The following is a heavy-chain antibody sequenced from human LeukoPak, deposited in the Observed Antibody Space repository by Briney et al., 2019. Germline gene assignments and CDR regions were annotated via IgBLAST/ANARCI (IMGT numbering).Heavy chain of an antibody. CDR2: IIPIFGTA. CDR1: GGTFSSYA. CDR3: ASQTTVTAFDY. Sequence: SVKVSCKASGGTFSSYAISWVRQAPGQGLEWMGGIIPIFGTANYAQKFQGRVTITADKSTSTAYMELSSLRSEDTAVYYCASQTTVTAFDYWGQGTLVTVSS. D-gene: IGHD4-17*01. V-gene: IGHV1-69*06. J-gene: IGHJ4*02.